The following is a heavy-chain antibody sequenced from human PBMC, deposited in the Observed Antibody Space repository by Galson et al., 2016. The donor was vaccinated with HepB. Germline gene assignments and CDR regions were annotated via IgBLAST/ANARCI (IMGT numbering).Heavy chain of an antibody. Sequence: SLRLSCAASGFTFSSYSMNWVRQAPGKGLEWLSSISASGVTYYAESVGGRFTISRDNSKNKLYLQLNSLRGDDTAVYYWAKDHQLVPDCFDPWGQGTLVTVSS. CDR3: AKDHQLVPDCFDP. J-gene: IGHJ5*02. CDR1: GFTFSSYS. D-gene: IGHD6-13*01. CDR2: ISASGVT. V-gene: IGHV3-23*01.